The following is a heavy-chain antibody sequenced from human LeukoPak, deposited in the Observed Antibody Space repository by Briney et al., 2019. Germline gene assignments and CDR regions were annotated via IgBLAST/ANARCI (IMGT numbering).Heavy chain of an antibody. J-gene: IGHJ4*02. CDR2: IRSDGSIT. D-gene: IGHD2-8*01. Sequence: GGSLRLSCAASGFTFSGYWMHWVRHAPGKGLAWVSVIRSDGSITTYADSVKGRFTISRDTAKNTLFLQMNSLRAEDTAVYYCAKVMLRAFDYWGQGTLVTVSS. CDR3: AKVMLRAFDY. V-gene: IGHV3-74*01. CDR1: GFTFSGYW.